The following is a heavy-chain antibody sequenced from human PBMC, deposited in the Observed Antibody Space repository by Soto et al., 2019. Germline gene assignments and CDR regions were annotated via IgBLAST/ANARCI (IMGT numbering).Heavy chain of an antibody. D-gene: IGHD6-19*01. CDR2: ISYSGST. J-gene: IGHJ5*02. V-gene: IGHV4-59*03. CDR1: GGSISNYY. Sequence: LSLTCRVSGGSISNYYYFWSWLRQSPGRGLEWIGYISYSGSTNYNPSVKSRVTISADMSKNQFSLRLSSVTAADTAIYYCAKTIVVAGNLRFDPCGQGALVTVSS. CDR3: AKTIVVAGNLRFDP.